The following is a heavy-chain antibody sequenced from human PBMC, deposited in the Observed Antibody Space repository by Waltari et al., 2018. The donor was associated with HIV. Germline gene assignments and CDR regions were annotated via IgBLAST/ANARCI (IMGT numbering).Heavy chain of an antibody. V-gene: IGHV3-30*18. D-gene: IGHD6-19*01. CDR1: GFTFSSYV. CDR3: AKDLWAGGWYFVGFDY. CDR2: ISFDANNK. J-gene: IGHJ4*02. Sequence: QVQLVESGGGVVQPGRSLRLSCAALGFTFSSYVLHWVRLAPGKGLEWVAVISFDANNKYYSDSVRGRFTVSRDNSKNMLYLQLNSLRAEDTAVYYCAKDLWAGGWYFVGFDYWGQGTLVTVSS.